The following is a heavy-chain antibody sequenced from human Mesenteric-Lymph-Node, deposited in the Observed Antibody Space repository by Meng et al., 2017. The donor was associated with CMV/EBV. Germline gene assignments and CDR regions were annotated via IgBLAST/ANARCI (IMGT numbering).Heavy chain of an antibody. V-gene: IGHV1-8*01. CDR3: ARAHRYCSSTSCLYYFDY. CDR1: GYTFTSYD. D-gene: IGHD2-2*01. J-gene: IGHJ4*02. CDR2: MNPNSGNT. Sequence: ALVKVSCKASGYTFTSYDINWVRQATGQGLEWMGWMNPNSGNTGYAQKFQGRVTMTRDTSISTAYMELSSLRSEDTAVYYCARAHRYCSSTSCLYYFDYWGQGTLVTVSS.